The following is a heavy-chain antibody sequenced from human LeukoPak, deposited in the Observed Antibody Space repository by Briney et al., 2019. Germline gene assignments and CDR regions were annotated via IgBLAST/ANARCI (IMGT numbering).Heavy chain of an antibody. D-gene: IGHD3-9*01. Sequence: GGSLRLSCAASGFTFYDYAMHWVRQAPGKGLEWVSGLSWNSGSIGYADSVKGRFTISRDNAKNSLYLQMNSLRAEDTDLYYCARAAKFDWLLHKYYFDYWGQGTLVTVSS. V-gene: IGHV3-9*01. J-gene: IGHJ4*02. CDR3: ARAAKFDWLLHKYYFDY. CDR1: GFTFYDYA. CDR2: LSWNSGSI.